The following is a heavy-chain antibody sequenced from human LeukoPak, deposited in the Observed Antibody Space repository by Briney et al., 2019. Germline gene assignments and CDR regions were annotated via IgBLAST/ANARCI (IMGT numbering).Heavy chain of an antibody. D-gene: IGHD3-3*01. Sequence: SVKVSCKASGGTFSSYAISWVRQARGQGLEWMGRIIPILGIANYAQKFQGRVTITADKSRSTAYMELSSLRSEDTAVYYCARDPGVAILGMDVWGQGTTVTVSS. CDR3: ARDPGVAILGMDV. CDR1: GGTFSSYA. CDR2: IIPILGIA. J-gene: IGHJ6*02. V-gene: IGHV1-69*04.